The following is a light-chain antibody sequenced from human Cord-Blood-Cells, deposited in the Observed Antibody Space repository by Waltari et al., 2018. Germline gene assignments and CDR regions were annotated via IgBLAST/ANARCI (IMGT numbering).Light chain of an antibody. CDR1: QSISSW. CDR2: DAS. Sequence: DIQMTQSPSTLSASVGDRVTITCRASQSISSWLAWYQQKPGNAPKLLIYDASSLESGVPSRFSGSGSGTEFTLTISSLQPDDFATYYCQQYNSYSSFTFGPGTKVDIK. CDR3: QQYNSYSSFT. V-gene: IGKV1-5*01. J-gene: IGKJ3*01.